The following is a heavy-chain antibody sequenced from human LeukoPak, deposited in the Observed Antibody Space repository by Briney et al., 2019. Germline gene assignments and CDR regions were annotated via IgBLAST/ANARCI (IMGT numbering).Heavy chain of an antibody. J-gene: IGHJ4*02. CDR3: ARDGAFYCSGGSCYSGFDY. Sequence: GSLRLSCAASGFTFSSYWMSWVRQAPGKGLEWVANIKQDGSEKYYVDSVKGRFTISRDNAKNSLYLQMNSLRAGDTAVYYCARDGAFYCSGGSCYSGFDYWGQGTLVTVSS. CDR1: GFTFSSYW. V-gene: IGHV3-7*01. D-gene: IGHD2-15*01. CDR2: IKQDGSEK.